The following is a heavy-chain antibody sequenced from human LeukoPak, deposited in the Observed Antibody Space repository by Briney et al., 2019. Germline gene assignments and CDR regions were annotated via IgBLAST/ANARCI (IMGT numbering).Heavy chain of an antibody. CDR3: ARGLTIFGVVRAFDI. CDR2: INHSGST. D-gene: IGHD3-3*01. J-gene: IGHJ3*02. V-gene: IGHV4-34*01. Sequence: SETLSLTCAVYGGSFSGYYWSWIRQPPGKGLEWIGEINHSGSTNYNPSLESRVTISVDTSKNQFSLKLSSVTAADTAVYYCARGLTIFGVVRAFDIWGQGTMVTVSS. CDR1: GGSFSGYY.